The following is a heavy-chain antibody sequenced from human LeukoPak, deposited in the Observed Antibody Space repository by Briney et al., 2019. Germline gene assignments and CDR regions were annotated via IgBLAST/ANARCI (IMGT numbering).Heavy chain of an antibody. CDR2: INVEGTTT. V-gene: IGHV3-74*01. D-gene: IGHD3-10*01. J-gene: IGHJ4*02. CDR1: GFTFTRFW. CDR3: TRGGEEPFDY. Sequence: GGSLRLSCAGSGFTFTRFWMPWVRQAPGKGLVWVSRINVEGTTTTYADSVEGRFTISRDENTLYLQMNHLRVDDTAVYYCTRGGEEPFDYWGQGTLVTVSS.